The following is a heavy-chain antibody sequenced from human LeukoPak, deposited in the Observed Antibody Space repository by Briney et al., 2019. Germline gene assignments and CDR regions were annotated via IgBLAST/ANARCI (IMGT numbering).Heavy chain of an antibody. CDR1: GGSISSYY. CDR2: IYYSGST. D-gene: IGHD2-2*01. V-gene: IGHV4-59*01. J-gene: IGHJ4*02. CDR3: ASEYCSSATCRFDY. Sequence: SETLSLTCTVSGGSISSYYWSWIRQPPGKGLEWIGYIYYSGSTNYNPSLKSRVTISVDTSKNQFSLKLSSVTAADTAVYYCASEYCSSATCRFDYWGQGTLVTVSS.